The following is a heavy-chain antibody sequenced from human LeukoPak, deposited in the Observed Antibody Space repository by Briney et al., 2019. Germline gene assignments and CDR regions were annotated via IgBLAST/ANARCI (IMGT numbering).Heavy chain of an antibody. CDR2: MNPNSGNT. J-gene: IGHJ5*02. Sequence: GASVKVSCKSSGYTFTNNDIHWVRQATGQGLEWMGWMNPNSGNTGYAQKFQGRVTMTRNTSISAAYMELSSLRSEDTAVYYCARAYQAAAGSINWFDPWGQGTLVTVSS. CDR3: ARAYQAAAGSINWFDP. D-gene: IGHD6-13*01. V-gene: IGHV1-8*01. CDR1: GYTFTNND.